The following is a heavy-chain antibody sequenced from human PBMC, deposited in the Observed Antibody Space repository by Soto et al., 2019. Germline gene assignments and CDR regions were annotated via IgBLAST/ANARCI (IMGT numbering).Heavy chain of an antibody. Sequence: SETLSLTCAVSGYSISSGYYYGCSRQPPGKGVEGIGSIYHSGSTYYHPSVKSRVTISVDTSKNQFSLKLSSVTAADTAVYYCARGGYRYGRYYYCYYGMDVWGQGTPVTVSS. D-gene: IGHD5-18*01. CDR3: ARGGYRYGRYYYCYYGMDV. CDR2: IYHSGST. J-gene: IGHJ6*02. CDR1: GYSISSGYY. V-gene: IGHV4-38-2*01.